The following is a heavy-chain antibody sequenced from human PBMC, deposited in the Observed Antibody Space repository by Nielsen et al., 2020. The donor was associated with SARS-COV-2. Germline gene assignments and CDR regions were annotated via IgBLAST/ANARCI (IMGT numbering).Heavy chain of an antibody. CDR1: GFIFRSYA. J-gene: IGHJ4*02. V-gene: IGHV3-23*01. Sequence: GESLKISCVASGFIFRSYAMNWVRQAPGKGLEWVSTIRGSGGGTYYADSVKGRFSISRDNSKNTLYLQMNSLRAEDTAVYYCAKSPGGSYTGGIYYWGQGTLVTVSS. CDR2: IRGSGGGT. CDR3: AKSPGGSYTGGIYY. D-gene: IGHD1-26*01.